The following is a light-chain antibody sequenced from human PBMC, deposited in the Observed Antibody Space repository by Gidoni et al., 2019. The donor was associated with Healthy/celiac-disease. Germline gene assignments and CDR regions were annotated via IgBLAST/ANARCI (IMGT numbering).Light chain of an antibody. CDR2: GAS. CDR3: QQYGSSLLFT. V-gene: IGKV3-20*01. CDR1: QSVSSSY. Sequence: IVLTQSPGTLSLCPGERATLSCRASQSVSSSYLAWYQQQPGQAPRLLIYGASSRATGIPDRFSGSGSGTDFTLTISRLEPEDFAVYFCQQYGSSLLFTFGPGTKVEIK. J-gene: IGKJ3*01.